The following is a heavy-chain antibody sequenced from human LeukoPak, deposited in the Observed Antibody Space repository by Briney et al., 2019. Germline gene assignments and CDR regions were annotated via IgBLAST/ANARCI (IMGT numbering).Heavy chain of an antibody. D-gene: IGHD3-10*01. CDR3: ASHYYASGAFDI. CDR2: IYTSGST. V-gene: IGHV4-4*07. Sequence: SETLSLTCTVSGGSISSYYWSWIRQPAGKGLEWIGRIYTSGSTNYNPSLKSRVTMSVDTSKNQFSLKLSSVTAADTAMYYCASHYYASGAFDIWGQGTMVTVSS. J-gene: IGHJ3*02. CDR1: GGSISSYY.